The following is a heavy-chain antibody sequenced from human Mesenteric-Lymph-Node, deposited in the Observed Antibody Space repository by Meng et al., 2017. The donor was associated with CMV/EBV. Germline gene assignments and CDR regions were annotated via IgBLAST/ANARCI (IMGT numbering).Heavy chain of an antibody. J-gene: IGHJ3*02. Sequence: YTFTNYVIGGVRQVPGKGMEWMGSIYPGDYDTRFSPSFQGQVTISDDKSISTAYLHWSSLKASDTAMYYCARLGYDTLTGYFAFDIWGQGTMVTVSS. CDR1: YTFTNYV. CDR3: ARLGYDTLTGYFAFDI. D-gene: IGHD3-9*01. V-gene: IGHV5-51*01. CDR2: IYPGDYDT.